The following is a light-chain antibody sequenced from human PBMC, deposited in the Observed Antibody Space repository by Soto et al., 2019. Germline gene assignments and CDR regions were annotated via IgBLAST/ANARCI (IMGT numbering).Light chain of an antibody. CDR3: CSYAGSTTYV. J-gene: IGLJ1*01. CDR1: SSDVGSYDL. CDR2: EGS. V-gene: IGLV2-23*01. Sequence: QSALTQPASVSGSPGQSITISCTGTSSDVGSYDLVSWYQHHPGKAPKLVIYEGSERPSGVSIRFSGSKSGNRASLRISGLQAEDEADYYCCSYAGSTTYVFGTGTKVTVL.